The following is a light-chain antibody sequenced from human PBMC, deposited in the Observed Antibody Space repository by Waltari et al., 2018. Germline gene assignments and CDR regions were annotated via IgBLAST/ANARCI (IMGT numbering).Light chain of an antibody. J-gene: IGLJ3*02. V-gene: IGLV2-23*02. CDR1: SSDVGHYNL. Sequence: QSALTQTATVSGSPGQSITISCTGTSSDVGHYNLFSWYQQHPGKAPTLIIYDVNKRPSGVSSRFSGSKSGNTASLTISGLQAADEADYYCCSYAGSAISVFGGGTKLTVL. CDR3: CSYAGSAISV. CDR2: DVN.